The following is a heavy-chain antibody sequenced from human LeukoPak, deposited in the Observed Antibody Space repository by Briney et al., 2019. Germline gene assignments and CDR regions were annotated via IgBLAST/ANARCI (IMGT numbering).Heavy chain of an antibody. J-gene: IGHJ3*02. CDR2: IRGRSDTT. Sequence: GGSLRLSCAASGFTFTMFSMNWLRQAPGKGLEWIAFIRGRSDTTYYADSVQGRFTISRDNAEDSVYLQMNSLRVEDTAVYYCGRHGGAFEMWGQGTMVTVSS. CDR3: GRHGGAFEM. V-gene: IGHV3-48*01. CDR1: GFTFTMFS.